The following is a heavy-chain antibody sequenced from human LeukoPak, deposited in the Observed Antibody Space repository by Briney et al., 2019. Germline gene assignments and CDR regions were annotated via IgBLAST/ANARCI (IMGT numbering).Heavy chain of an antibody. CDR1: GGFIISYY. J-gene: IGHJ2*01. V-gene: IGHV4-59*01. CDR2: MYYSGST. CDR3: ARTPDDYGDCVLWYFAL. D-gene: IGHD4-17*01. Sequence: SWTLSLTCTGCGGFIISYYWGWIRPPAGRAVEGIAYMYYSGSTNYNPSLKSRVTISVDTSKNQCSLKLSSVTAAVTAVYYCARTPDDYGDCVLWYFALWGRGTLVTVSS.